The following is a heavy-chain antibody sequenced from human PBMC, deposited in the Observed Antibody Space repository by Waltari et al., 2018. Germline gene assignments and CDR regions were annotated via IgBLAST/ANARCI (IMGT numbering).Heavy chain of an antibody. CDR2: INHSGST. CDR1: GGSFSGYY. CDR3: ARAPGGGEFRFDP. Sequence: QVQLQQWGAGLLKPSETLSLTCAVYGGSFSGYYWSWIRQPPGKGLEWIGEINHSGSTNYNPSLKSRVTISVDTSKNQLSLKLSSVTAADTAVYYCARAPGGGEFRFDPWGQGTLVTVSS. V-gene: IGHV4-34*01. D-gene: IGHD3-16*01. J-gene: IGHJ5*02.